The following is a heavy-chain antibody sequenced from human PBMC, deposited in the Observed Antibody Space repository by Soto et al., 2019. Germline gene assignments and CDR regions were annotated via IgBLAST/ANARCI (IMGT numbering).Heavy chain of an antibody. CDR1: GFTVSSNY. CDR3: ARNESSNIYGMDV. CDR2: IYSGGST. Sequence: GGSLRLSCAASGFTVSSNYMSWVRQAPGKGLEWVSVIYSGGSTYYADSVKGRFTISRDNAQNSLHLQMNNLRAEDTAVYYCARNESSNIYGMDVWGQGTTVTVSS. J-gene: IGHJ6*02. V-gene: IGHV3-53*01. D-gene: IGHD6-6*01.